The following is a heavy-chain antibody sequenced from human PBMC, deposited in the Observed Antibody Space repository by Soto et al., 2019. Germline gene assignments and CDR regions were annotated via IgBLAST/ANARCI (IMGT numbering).Heavy chain of an antibody. J-gene: IGHJ4*02. V-gene: IGHV4-30-2*01. CDR2: IYHSGST. CDR1: GGSISSGGYS. CDR3: ARGVGGDGKFDY. Sequence: QLQLQESGSGLAKPSQTLSLTCAVSGGSISSGGYSWSWIRQPPGKGLEWIGYIYHSGSTYYNPSLKSRVTISVDRSKNQFSLKLSSVTAADTAVYYCARGVGGDGKFDYWGQGTLVTVSS. D-gene: IGHD2-21*02.